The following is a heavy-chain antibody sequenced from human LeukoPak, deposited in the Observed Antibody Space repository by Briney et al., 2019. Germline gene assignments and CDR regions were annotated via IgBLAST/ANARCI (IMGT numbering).Heavy chain of an antibody. J-gene: IGHJ2*01. CDR1: GGSFSGYY. CDR3: ARTTVTSPSYWYFDL. Sequence: PSETLSLTCAVYGGSFSGYYWSWIRQPPGKGLEWIGGINHSGSTNYNPSLKSRVTISVDTSKNQFSLKLSSVTAADTAVYYCARTTVTSPSYWYFDLWGRGTLVTVSS. V-gene: IGHV4-34*01. D-gene: IGHD4-17*01. CDR2: INHSGST.